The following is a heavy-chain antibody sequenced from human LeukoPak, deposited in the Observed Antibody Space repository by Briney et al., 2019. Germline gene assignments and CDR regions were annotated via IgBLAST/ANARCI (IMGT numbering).Heavy chain of an antibody. CDR2: ISAYNGNT. J-gene: IGHJ4*02. Sequence: ASVKVSCKASGGTSNSHAISWVRQAPGQGLEWMGWISAYNGNTNYAQKLQGRVTMTTDTSTSTAYMELRSLRSDDTAVYYCARASYSSSWYVAFDYWGQGTLVTVSS. CDR1: GGTSNSHA. D-gene: IGHD6-13*01. V-gene: IGHV1-18*01. CDR3: ARASYSSSWYVAFDY.